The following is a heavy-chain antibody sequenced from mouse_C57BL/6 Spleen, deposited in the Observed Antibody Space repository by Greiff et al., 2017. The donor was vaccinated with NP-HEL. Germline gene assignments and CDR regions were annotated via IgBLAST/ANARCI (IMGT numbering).Heavy chain of an antibody. Sequence: EVMLVESGGDLVKPGGSLKLSCAASGFTFSSYGMSWVRQTPDKRLEWVAAISSGGSYTYYPDSVKGRFTISRDNAKNTLYLQRSSLKSEDTAMYYCARHPVPYGSSLAYWGQGTLVTVSA. CDR2: ISSGGSYT. CDR1: GFTFSSYG. V-gene: IGHV5-6*01. CDR3: ARHPVPYGSSLAY. D-gene: IGHD1-1*01. J-gene: IGHJ3*01.